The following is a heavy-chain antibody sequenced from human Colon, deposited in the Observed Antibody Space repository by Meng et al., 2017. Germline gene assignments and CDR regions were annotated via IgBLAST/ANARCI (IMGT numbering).Heavy chain of an antibody. CDR1: GFTFSTYD. CDR2: ISRNSGDI. Sequence: GESLKISCAASGFTFSTYDMNWVRQAPGKGMEWVASISRNSGDIYYADSVKGRFTISRSNSKNSLYLEMISLRAEDTAVYYCARPDFYYNGMNVWGRGPS. V-gene: IGHV3-21*01. J-gene: IGHJ6*02. CDR3: ARPDFYYNGMNV.